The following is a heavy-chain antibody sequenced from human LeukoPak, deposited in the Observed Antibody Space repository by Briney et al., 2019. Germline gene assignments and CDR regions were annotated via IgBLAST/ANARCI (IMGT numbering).Heavy chain of an antibody. D-gene: IGHD2-8*01. CDR1: GFSISSTY. Sequence: PGGSLTLSVAAWGFSISSTYRNWVRQAPGKGLEWVSVIYSGGSTYYADSVKGRFTISRDNSNITLYFLTNTLIVKDTAVYYCASNRSHICTHGVCYALPLWGRGTLVTVSS. J-gene: IGHJ4*02. CDR2: IYSGGST. CDR3: ASNRSHICTHGVCYALPL. V-gene: IGHV3-66*01.